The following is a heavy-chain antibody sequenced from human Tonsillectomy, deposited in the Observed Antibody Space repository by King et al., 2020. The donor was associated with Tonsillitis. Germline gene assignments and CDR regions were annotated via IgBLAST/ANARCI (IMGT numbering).Heavy chain of an antibody. CDR2: ISSDSTTST. J-gene: IGHJ5*02. CDR3: ATSLHYYDSGA. V-gene: IGHV3-11*05. Sequence: VQLVESGGGLVKPGGSLRLSCSASGFSFSGYYMSWSSHAPGKGLEWVSDISSDSTTSTSNIDSVKVRFTISRDNAKNSLFLQMNSLTAEDTAVYYCATSLHYYDSGAWGQGTLVTVSS. D-gene: IGHD3-22*01. CDR1: GFSFSGYY.